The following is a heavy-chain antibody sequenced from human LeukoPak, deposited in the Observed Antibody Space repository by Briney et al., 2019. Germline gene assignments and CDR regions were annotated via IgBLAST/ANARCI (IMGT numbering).Heavy chain of an antibody. CDR1: GGSFSGYY. Sequence: PSETLSLTCAVYGGSFSGYYWSWIRQPPGKGLEWIGEINHSGSTNYNPSLKSRVTISVDTSKNQFSLKLSSVTAADTAVYYCASLVDTAMAFNIWGQGTMVTVSS. D-gene: IGHD5-18*01. CDR2: INHSGST. CDR3: ASLVDTAMAFNI. J-gene: IGHJ3*02. V-gene: IGHV4-34*01.